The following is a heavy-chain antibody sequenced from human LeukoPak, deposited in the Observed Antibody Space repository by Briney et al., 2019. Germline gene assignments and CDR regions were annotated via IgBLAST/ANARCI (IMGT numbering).Heavy chain of an antibody. D-gene: IGHD5-12*01. J-gene: IGHJ4*02. V-gene: IGHV3-49*03. CDR2: IRSKGYGMTT. CDR1: GFTFGDYA. Sequence: SGGSLRLSCTASGFTFGDYAMIWFRQAPGKGLEWVGFIRSKGYGMTTEYAACVKGRFTISRDDSKSIAYLQMNSLKTEDTAVYYCTRDPLRGYSGYDAFLVGDYWGQGALVTVSS. CDR3: TRDPLRGYSGYDAFLVGDY.